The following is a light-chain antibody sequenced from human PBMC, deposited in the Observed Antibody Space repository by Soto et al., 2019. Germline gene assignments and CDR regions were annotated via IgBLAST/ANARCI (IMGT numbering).Light chain of an antibody. CDR3: SSFASSNTWV. Sequence: QSALTQPPSASRSPGQSVTISCTGTSSDVGAYNYVSRYQQHAGKAPKLVIYEVTKRPSGVPDRFSGSKSANTASLTVSGLQAEDEADYYCSSFASSNTWVFGGGTKLTVL. CDR2: EVT. J-gene: IGLJ3*02. CDR1: SSDVGAYNY. V-gene: IGLV2-8*02.